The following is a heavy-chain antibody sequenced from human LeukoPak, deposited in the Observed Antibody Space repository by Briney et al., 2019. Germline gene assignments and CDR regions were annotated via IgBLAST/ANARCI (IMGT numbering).Heavy chain of an antibody. CDR2: IKHAGSEN. CDR3: GRVRGDYYFYY. V-gene: IGHV3-7*01. J-gene: IGHJ4*02. CDR1: ASTFGNFW. D-gene: IGHD4-17*01. Sequence: GGSLRLSCVASASTFGNFWMSWVRHAAGKGLEWVATIKHAGSENNYVDSVKGRFIISRDNAKNSLFLQMNSLRAEDTAVYYCGRVRGDYYFYYWGQGTLVTVSS.